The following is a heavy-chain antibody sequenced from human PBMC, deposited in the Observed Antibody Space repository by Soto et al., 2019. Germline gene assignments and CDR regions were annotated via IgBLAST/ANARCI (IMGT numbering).Heavy chain of an antibody. Sequence: QLQLQESGPGLVKPSETLSLTCTVSGGSISSSSYYWGWIRQPPGKGLEWIGSIYYSGSTYYNPSLKSRVTISVDTSKNQFSLKLSSVTAADTAVYYCARSTGYSSGWYIPYYFDYWGQGTLVTVSS. CDR1: GGSISSSSYY. D-gene: IGHD6-19*01. V-gene: IGHV4-39*01. CDR2: IYYSGST. J-gene: IGHJ4*02. CDR3: ARSTGYSSGWYIPYYFDY.